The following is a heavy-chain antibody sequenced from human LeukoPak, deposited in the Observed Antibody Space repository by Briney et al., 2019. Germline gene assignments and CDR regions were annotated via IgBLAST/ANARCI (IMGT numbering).Heavy chain of an antibody. J-gene: IGHJ4*02. CDR3: ASFHYYGSGAYYLSY. V-gene: IGHV3-23*01. D-gene: IGHD3-10*01. CDR2: IGDSGSTT. CDR1: GFTLSIYA. Sequence: GGSLRLSCAASGFTLSIYAMTWVRQAPGRGLEWVSDIGDSGSTTYYADSVQGRFTISRDNSKNTLYLQMSSLRAEDTAVYFCASFHYYGSGAYYLSYWGQGTLVTVSS.